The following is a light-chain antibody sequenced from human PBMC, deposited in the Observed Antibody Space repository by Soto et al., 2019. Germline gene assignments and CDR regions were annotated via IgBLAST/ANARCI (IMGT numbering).Light chain of an antibody. V-gene: IGKV3-11*01. CDR3: QQRSNWLT. CDR1: QSVSYY. CDR2: DAS. Sequence: EIVLTQSPATLSLSPGERATLSCRASQSVSYYLAWYQKKPGQAPRLLIYDASNRATGIPARFSGSGSGTDFTLTISSLEPEDFAVYYCQQRSNWLTFGGGTKVEIK. J-gene: IGKJ4*01.